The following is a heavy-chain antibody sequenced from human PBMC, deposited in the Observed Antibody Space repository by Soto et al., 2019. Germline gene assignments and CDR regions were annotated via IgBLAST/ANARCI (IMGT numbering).Heavy chain of an antibody. CDR3: ARVPIGYSYGQFDY. V-gene: IGHV3-30-3*01. Sequence: GGSLRLSCAASGFTFSSYAMHWVRQAPGKGLEWVAVISYDGSNKYYADSVKGRFTISRDNSKNTLYLQMNSLRAEDTAVYYCARVPIGYSYGQFDYWGQGTLVTVSS. CDR2: ISYDGSNK. J-gene: IGHJ4*02. D-gene: IGHD5-18*01. CDR1: GFTFSSYA.